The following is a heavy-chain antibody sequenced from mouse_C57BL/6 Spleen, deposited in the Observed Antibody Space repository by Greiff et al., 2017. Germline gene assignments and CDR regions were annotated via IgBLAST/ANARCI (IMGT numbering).Heavy chain of an antibody. CDR2: IDPSDSYT. Sequence: VQLQQPGAELVRPGTSVKLSCTASGYTFTSYWMHWVEQRPGQGLEWIGVIDPSDSYTNYNQKVKGKATLTVDTSSSTAYMQLSSLTSEDSAVYYCARRGNSFDYWGKGTTLTVSS. D-gene: IGHD2-14*01. V-gene: IGHV1-59*01. CDR3: ARRGNSFDY. CDR1: GYTFTSYW. J-gene: IGHJ2*01.